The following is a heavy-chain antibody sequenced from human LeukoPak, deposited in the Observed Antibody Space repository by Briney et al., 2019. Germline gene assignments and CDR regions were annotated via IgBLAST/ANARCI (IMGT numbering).Heavy chain of an antibody. D-gene: IGHD5-18*01. CDR2: INHSGST. CDR1: GGSFSGYY. V-gene: IGHV4-34*01. CDR3: ARVPGYSYGWPNDY. Sequence: SETLSLTCAVYGGSFSGYYWSWIRQPPGKGLEWIGEINHSGSTNYNPSLKSRVTISVDTSKNQFSLKLRSVTAADTAVYYCARVPGYSYGWPNDYWGQGTLVTVSS. J-gene: IGHJ4*02.